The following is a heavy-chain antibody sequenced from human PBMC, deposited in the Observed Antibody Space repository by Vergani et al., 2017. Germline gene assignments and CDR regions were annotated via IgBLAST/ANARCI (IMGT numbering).Heavy chain of an antibody. CDR1: GFTFSGSA. D-gene: IGHD3-16*01. Sequence: EVQLVESGGGLVQPGGSLKLSCAASGFTFSGSAMHWVRQAPGKGLEWVGRIKSKTDGGTTDYAAPVKGRFTISRDDSKNTLYLQMNSLKIEDTAVYYCTIMTYDDWYYYGMDVWGQGTTVTVSS. V-gene: IGHV3-15*01. CDR3: TIMTYDDWYYYGMDV. CDR2: IKSKTDGGTT. J-gene: IGHJ6*02.